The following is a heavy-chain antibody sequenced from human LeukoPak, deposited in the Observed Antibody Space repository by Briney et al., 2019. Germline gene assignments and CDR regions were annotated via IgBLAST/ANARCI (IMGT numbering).Heavy chain of an antibody. CDR2: INPKSGGT. Sequence: ASVRVSCKASGYTFTGYYIHWVRQAPGQGLEWMGWINPKSGGTKYAQKFQGRVTMTRDTSISTAYMGLSRLRSDDTGVYYCARRGSTSDSAYFLDSWGQGTLATVSS. V-gene: IGHV1-2*02. J-gene: IGHJ4*02. CDR3: ARRGSTSDSAYFLDS. CDR1: GYTFTGYY. D-gene: IGHD3-16*01.